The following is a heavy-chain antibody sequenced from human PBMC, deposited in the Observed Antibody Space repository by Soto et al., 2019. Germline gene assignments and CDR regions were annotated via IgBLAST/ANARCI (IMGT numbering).Heavy chain of an antibody. V-gene: IGHV3-21*04. CDR3: AINGRFCGGDICCAAH. CDR1: GFTFSSYS. D-gene: IGHD2-21*01. Sequence: GGSLRLSCAASGFTFSSYSMNWVRQAPGKGLEWVSSVSSSSSNIYYADTLKGRFTISRDNSKNTVYLQMNSLRAEDTATYYCAINGRFCGGDICCAAHWGQGTQVTVSA. CDR2: VSSSSSNI. J-gene: IGHJ4*02.